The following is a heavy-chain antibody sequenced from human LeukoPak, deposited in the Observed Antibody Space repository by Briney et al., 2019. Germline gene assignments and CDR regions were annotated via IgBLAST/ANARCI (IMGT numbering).Heavy chain of an antibody. V-gene: IGHV4-30-2*01. CDR2: IYHSGST. CDR1: GGSISSGGYS. CDR3: ASTSDGLFDY. Sequence: SETLSLTCAVSGGSISSGGYSWSWIRQPPGTGLEWIGYIYHSGSTYYNPSLKSRVTISVDRSKNQFSLKLSSVTAADTAVYYCASTSDGLFDYWGRGTLVTVSS. J-gene: IGHJ4*02. D-gene: IGHD5-24*01.